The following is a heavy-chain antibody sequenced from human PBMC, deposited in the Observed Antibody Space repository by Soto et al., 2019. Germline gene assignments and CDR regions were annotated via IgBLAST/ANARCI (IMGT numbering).Heavy chain of an antibody. Sequence: GGSLRLSCAASGFTFSSYAMNSVRQAPGKGLEWVSVIRSSGDRTYYADSVKGRFTISRDNSKNTLYMQMNSLRAEDTAVYYCAKQQGPGTPYYYAMDVWGQGTTVTVSS. J-gene: IGHJ6*02. CDR2: IRSSGDRT. CDR1: GFTFSSYA. V-gene: IGHV3-23*01. D-gene: IGHD1-1*01. CDR3: AKQQGPGTPYYYAMDV.